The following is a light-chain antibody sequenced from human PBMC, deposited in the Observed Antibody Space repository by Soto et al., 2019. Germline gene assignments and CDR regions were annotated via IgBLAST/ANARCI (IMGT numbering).Light chain of an antibody. J-gene: IGKJ2*01. Sequence: DIQMTQSPSSLSASVGDRVTITCQASQAVTNYVNWYHQKPGEAPKLLISDASILEAGVPSRVSGGGSGTHFTLTIISLQPEDVATFYCQQYYSLPYTFGQGTKLVLK. CDR3: QQYYSLPYT. V-gene: IGKV1-33*01. CDR1: QAVTNY. CDR2: DAS.